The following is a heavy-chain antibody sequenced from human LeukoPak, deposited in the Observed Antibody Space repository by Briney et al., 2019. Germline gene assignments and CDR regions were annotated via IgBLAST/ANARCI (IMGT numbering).Heavy chain of an antibody. D-gene: IGHD6-13*01. V-gene: IGHV3-21*01. CDR2: ISSGGNYI. CDR3: ARDQGAPATGTNSHYYGMDV. J-gene: IGHJ6*02. Sequence: GGSLRLSCAASGFTFSSYAMNWVRQAPGKGLEWVSSISSGGNYIYYADSVEGRCTVFRDNAKNSLYLQMNSLRAEDTAVYYCARDQGAPATGTNSHYYGMDVWGQGTTVTVSS. CDR1: GFTFSSYA.